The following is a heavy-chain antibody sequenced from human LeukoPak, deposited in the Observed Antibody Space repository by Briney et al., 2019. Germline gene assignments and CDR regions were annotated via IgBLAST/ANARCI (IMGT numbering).Heavy chain of an antibody. D-gene: IGHD4-17*01. J-gene: IGHJ6*03. CDR2: IIPIFGTA. Sequence: ASVKVSCKASGGTFSSYAISWVRQAPGQGLEWMGGIIPIFGTANYAQKFQGRVTITADESTSTAYMELSSLRSEDTAVYYCAREEVNYGDYDYYYYMDVWGKGTTVTISS. CDR1: GGTFSSYA. CDR3: AREEVNYGDYDYYYYMDV. V-gene: IGHV1-69*13.